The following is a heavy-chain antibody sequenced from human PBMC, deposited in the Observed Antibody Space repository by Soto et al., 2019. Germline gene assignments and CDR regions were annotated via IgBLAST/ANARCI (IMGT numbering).Heavy chain of an antibody. CDR1: GFTFSSYA. CDR2: ISYDGSNK. D-gene: IGHD3-10*01. Sequence: GGSLRLSCAASGFTFSSYAMHWVRQAPGKGLEWVAVISYDGSNKYYADSVKGRFTISRDNSKNTLYLQMNSLRAEDTAVYYCARDEWNGPMYYFDRYYYGSGERPDYWGQGTLVTVSS. V-gene: IGHV3-30-3*01. CDR3: ARDEWNGPMYYFDRYYYGSGERPDY. J-gene: IGHJ4*02.